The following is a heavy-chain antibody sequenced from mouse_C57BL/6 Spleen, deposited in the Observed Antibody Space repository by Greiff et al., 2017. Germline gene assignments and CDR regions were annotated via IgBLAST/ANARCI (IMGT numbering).Heavy chain of an antibody. Sequence: EVKLQESGGDLVKPGGSLKLSCAASGFTFSSYGMSWVRQTPDKRLEWVATISSGGSYTYYPDSVKGRFTISRDNAKNTMYLQMSSLKSEDTAMYYCARHEAYSNFPWFAYWGQGTLVTVSA. CDR2: ISSGGSYT. D-gene: IGHD2-5*01. V-gene: IGHV5-6*01. CDR1: GFTFSSYG. J-gene: IGHJ3*01. CDR3: ARHEAYSNFPWFAY.